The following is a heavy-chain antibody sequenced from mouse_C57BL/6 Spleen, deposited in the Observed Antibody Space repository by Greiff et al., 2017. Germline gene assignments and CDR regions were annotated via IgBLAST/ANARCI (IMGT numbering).Heavy chain of an antibody. CDR2: IDPNSGGT. CDR1: GYTFPSYW. Sequence: VQLQQPGAELVKPGASVKLSCKASGYTFPSYWMHWVKQRPGRGLEWIGRIDPNSGGTKYNEKFKSKATLTVDKPSSTAYMQLSSLTSEDSAVYDCARWDSSGYYAMDYWGQGTSVTVSS. V-gene: IGHV1-72*01. D-gene: IGHD3-2*02. J-gene: IGHJ4*01. CDR3: ARWDSSGYYAMDY.